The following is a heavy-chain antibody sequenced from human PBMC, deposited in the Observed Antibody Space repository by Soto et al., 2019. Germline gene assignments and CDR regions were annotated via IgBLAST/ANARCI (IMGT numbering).Heavy chain of an antibody. Sequence: QVQLVESGGGVVQPGRSLRLSCAASGFTFSSYGMHWVRQAPGKGLEWVAVISYDGSNKYYADSVKGRFTISRDNSKNTLYLQMNSLRAEDTAVYYCASSSWSYGMDVWGQGTTVTVSS. V-gene: IGHV3-30*03. J-gene: IGHJ6*02. CDR3: ASSSWSYGMDV. D-gene: IGHD6-13*01. CDR1: GFTFSSYG. CDR2: ISYDGSNK.